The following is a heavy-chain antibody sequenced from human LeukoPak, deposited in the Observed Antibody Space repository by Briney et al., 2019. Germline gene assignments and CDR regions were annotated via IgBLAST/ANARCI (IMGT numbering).Heavy chain of an antibody. V-gene: IGHV4-39*07. J-gene: IGHJ3*02. CDR3: ARVRRFYYDSSTKGAFDI. Sequence: PSETLSLTCNVSGGSISSSSYYWGWIRQPPGKGLESIGNIYYTGSTYYNPSLKSRVTISVDTSKKQFSLKLSSVTAADTAVYYCARVRRFYYDSSTKGAFDIWSQGTMVTVSS. D-gene: IGHD3-22*01. CDR2: IYYTGST. CDR1: GGSISSSSYY.